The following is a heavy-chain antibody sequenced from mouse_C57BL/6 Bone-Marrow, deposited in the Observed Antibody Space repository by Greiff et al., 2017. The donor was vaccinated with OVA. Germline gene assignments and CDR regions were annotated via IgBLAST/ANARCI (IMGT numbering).Heavy chain of an antibody. CDR2: IYPGDGDT. CDR3: ARESNYSLFAY. J-gene: IGHJ3*01. Sequence: QVQLQQSGPELVKPGASVKISCKASGYAFSSSWMNWVKQRPGKGLEWIGRIYPGDGDTNYNGKFKGKATLTADKSSSTAYMQLSSLTSEDSAVYFCARESNYSLFAYWGQGTLVTVSA. D-gene: IGHD2-5*01. CDR1: GYAFSSSW. V-gene: IGHV1-82*01.